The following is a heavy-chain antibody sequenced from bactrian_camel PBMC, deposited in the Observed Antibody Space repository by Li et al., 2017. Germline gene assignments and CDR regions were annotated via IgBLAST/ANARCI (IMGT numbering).Heavy chain of an antibody. CDR1: GNASSSYC. Sequence: HVQLVESGGGSVQAGGSLRLSCAASGNASSSYCMGWFRYPPGKQREAVAVIDSNSRSRYADSVQGRFTISRDNAKDILYLQMNNLKPEDTAVYYCAAEPRTVCYTSPYWQRQGQGTQVTVS. CDR2: IDSNSRS. J-gene: IGHJ4*01. D-gene: IGHD4*01. V-gene: IGHV3S53*01.